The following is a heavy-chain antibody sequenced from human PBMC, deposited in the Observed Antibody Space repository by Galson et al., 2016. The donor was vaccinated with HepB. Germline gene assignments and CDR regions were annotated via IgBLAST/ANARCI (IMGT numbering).Heavy chain of an antibody. CDR1: GYSFSNYW. J-gene: IGHJ4*02. CDR3: ASPGGGGGVY. Sequence: QSGAEVKKPGESLTISCKGTGYSFSNYWIGWVRQMPGKGLEWMGIIYPGDFDIRYSPSFQGQVTISVDRSITTPYLKWRSLKAPDTAIYYCASPGGGGGVYWGQGTLVTVSS. CDR2: IYPGDFDI. D-gene: IGHD3-10*01. V-gene: IGHV5-51*01.